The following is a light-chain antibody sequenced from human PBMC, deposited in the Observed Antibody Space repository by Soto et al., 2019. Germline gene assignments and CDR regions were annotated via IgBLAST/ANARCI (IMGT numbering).Light chain of an antibody. CDR3: QQYNNWPWT. J-gene: IGKJ1*01. Sequence: EIVLTQSPLALSLSPGERATLSCRASQSVGSTLLTWYQQKPGQAPRLLIYGASTRATGIPARFSGSGSGTEFTLTISSLQSEDFAVYYCQQYNNWPWTFGQGTKVDI. V-gene: IGKV3-15*01. CDR2: GAS. CDR1: QSVGST.